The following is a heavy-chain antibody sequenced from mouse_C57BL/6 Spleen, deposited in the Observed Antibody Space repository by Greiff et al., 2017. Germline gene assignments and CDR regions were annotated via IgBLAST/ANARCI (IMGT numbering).Heavy chain of an antibody. J-gene: IGHJ2*01. CDR1: GYTFTDDN. V-gene: IGHV1-22*01. Sequence: VQLQQSGPELVKPGASVKMSCKASGYTFTDDNMHWVKQSHGKSLEWIGYINPNNGGTSYNQKFKGKVTLTENKSTSTAYMELRSLTSEHSSIYSCARDTTVVATRNYFDYWGQGTTLTVSS. CDR2: INPNNGGT. D-gene: IGHD1-1*01. CDR3: ARDTTVVATRNYFDY.